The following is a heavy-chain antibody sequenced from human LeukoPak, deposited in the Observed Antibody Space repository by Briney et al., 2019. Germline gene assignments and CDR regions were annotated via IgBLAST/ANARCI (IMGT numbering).Heavy chain of an antibody. J-gene: IGHJ3*02. CDR3: ARLWSYAFDI. CDR1: GFTFSSYW. Sequence: PGGSLRLSCAASGFTFSSYWMHWVRQAPGKGPVWVSRINNDGSGTTYADSVKGRFTISRDDAKNTLYLQMNSLRAEDTAVYYCARLWSYAFDIWGQGTMVTVSS. CDR2: INNDGSGT. D-gene: IGHD3-16*01. V-gene: IGHV3-74*01.